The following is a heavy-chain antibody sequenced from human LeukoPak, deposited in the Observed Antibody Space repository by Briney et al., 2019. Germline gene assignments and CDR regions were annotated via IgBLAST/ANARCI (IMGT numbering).Heavy chain of an antibody. CDR1: GGSISSYY. V-gene: IGHV4-59*08. D-gene: IGHD3-10*01. J-gene: IGHJ5*02. CDR2: IYYSRST. Sequence: SETLSLTCTVSGGSISSYYWSWIRQPPGKGLEWIGDIYYSRSTNYNPSLKSRVTISVDTSKNHFSLKLSSVTAADTAVYYCARRGVINWFDPWGQGTLVTVSS. CDR3: ARRGVINWFDP.